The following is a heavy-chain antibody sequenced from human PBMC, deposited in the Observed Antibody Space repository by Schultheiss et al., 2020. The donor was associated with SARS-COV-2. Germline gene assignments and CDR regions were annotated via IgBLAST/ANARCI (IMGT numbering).Heavy chain of an antibody. CDR3: ARASTVTTEADYFDY. CDR2: ISYSGST. D-gene: IGHD4-17*01. CDR1: GGSVSSGGYN. J-gene: IGHJ4*02. Sequence: SETLSLTCTVSGGSVSSGGYNWSWIRQPPGKGLEWIGDISYSGSTNYNPSRKSRVTISVDTSKNQFSLKLSSVTAADTAVYYCARASTVTTEADYFDYWGQGTLVTVSS. V-gene: IGHV4-61*08.